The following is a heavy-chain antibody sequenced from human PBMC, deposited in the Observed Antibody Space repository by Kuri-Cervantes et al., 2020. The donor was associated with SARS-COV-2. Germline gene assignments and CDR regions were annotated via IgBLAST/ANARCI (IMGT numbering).Heavy chain of an antibody. D-gene: IGHD4-17*01. Sequence: GGSLRLSCAASGFTFSSYSMNWVRQAPGKGLEWVSYVSSSSSTIYYADSVKGRFTISRDNSKNTLYLQMNSLRAEDTAVYYCASSYGHMDPFDYWGQGTLVTVSS. V-gene: IGHV3-48*01. J-gene: IGHJ4*02. CDR1: GFTFSSYS. CDR2: VSSSSSTI. CDR3: ASSYGHMDPFDY.